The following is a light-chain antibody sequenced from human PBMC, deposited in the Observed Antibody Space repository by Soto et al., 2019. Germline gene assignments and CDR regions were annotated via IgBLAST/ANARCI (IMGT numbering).Light chain of an antibody. J-gene: IGKJ4*01. V-gene: IGKV1-39*01. CDR2: RAS. CDR1: QTISTS. CDR3: QQVKTYPRT. Sequence: DIQMTQSPSSLSASVGDRVTISCRASQTISTSLNWYQQKPGTAPRLLIYRASSVKSGVPPRFSGSGSGRDFTLTISSLRPEDFATYYCQQVKTYPRTFGGGTKVEIK.